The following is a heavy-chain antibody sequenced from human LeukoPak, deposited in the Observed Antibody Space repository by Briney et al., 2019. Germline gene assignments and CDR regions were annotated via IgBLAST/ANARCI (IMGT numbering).Heavy chain of an antibody. Sequence: ASVKVCCKASGYTFTSYYMHLVRQAPGQGLEWMGIINPTGGSTSYAQKFQGRVTMTRDTSTSTVSMEVSSLRSEDTAVYYCARTASFWSGYYLDYWGQGTLVTVSS. J-gene: IGHJ4*02. V-gene: IGHV1-46*01. CDR2: INPTGGST. CDR3: ARTASFWSGYYLDY. D-gene: IGHD3-3*01. CDR1: GYTFTSYY.